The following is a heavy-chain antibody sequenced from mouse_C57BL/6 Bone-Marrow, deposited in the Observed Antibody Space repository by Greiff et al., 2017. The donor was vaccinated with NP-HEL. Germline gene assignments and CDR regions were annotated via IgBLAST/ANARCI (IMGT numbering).Heavy chain of an antibody. D-gene: IGHD1-1*01. J-gene: IGHJ3*01. V-gene: IGHV5-4*01. CDR1: GFTFSSYA. CDR2: ISDGGSYT. Sequence: EVQRVESGGGLVKPGGSLKLSCAASGFTFSSYAMSWVRQTPEKRLEWVATISDGGSYTYYPDNVKGRFTISRDNAKNNLYLQMSHLKSEDTAMYYCAREGGSYGSSSWFAYWGQGTLVTVSA. CDR3: AREGGSYGSSSWFAY.